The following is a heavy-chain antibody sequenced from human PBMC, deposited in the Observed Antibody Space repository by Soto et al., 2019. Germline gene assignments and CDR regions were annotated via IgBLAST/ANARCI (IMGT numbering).Heavy chain of an antibody. D-gene: IGHD5-12*01. Sequence: SGPTLVNPTQTLTLTCTFSGFSFTTAGVAVGWIRQTPGGALEWLTLIYYNDDRRFSPSLKTRLTITGDTSKNQVVLSLTNVDPGDTATYFCAHSDGGYEIIYFDFWGQGIPVTVPQ. CDR2: IYYNDDR. CDR3: AHSDGGYEIIYFDF. CDR1: GFSFTTAGVA. J-gene: IGHJ4*02. V-gene: IGHV2-5*01.